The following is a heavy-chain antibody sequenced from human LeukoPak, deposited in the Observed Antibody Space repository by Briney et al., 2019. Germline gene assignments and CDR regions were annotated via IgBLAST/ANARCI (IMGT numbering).Heavy chain of an antibody. CDR1: GFTFSSYA. CDR3: AKGSGAPRGRIAVAGPIDY. Sequence: TGGSLRLSCAASGFTFSSYAMSWVRQAPGKGLEWVSAISGSGGSTYYADSVKGRFTISRDNSKNTPYLQMNSLRAEDTAVYYCAKGSGAPRGRIAVAGPIDYWGQGTLVTVSS. CDR2: ISGSGGST. J-gene: IGHJ4*02. D-gene: IGHD6-19*01. V-gene: IGHV3-23*01.